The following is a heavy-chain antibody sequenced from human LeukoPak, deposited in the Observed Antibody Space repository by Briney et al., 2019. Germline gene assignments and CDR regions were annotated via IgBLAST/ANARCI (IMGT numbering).Heavy chain of an antibody. J-gene: IGHJ6*02. CDR3: AGPGKRDYLMDV. CDR2: IHSDGTTR. CDR1: GFTFSHYW. D-gene: IGHD4/OR15-4a*01. Sequence: GGSLRLSCAASGFTFSHYWMHWVRQAPGKGLVWVSRIHSDGTTRSYADSVKGRFTISRDNAKNTLYLQMDSLRAEDAAVYYCAGPGKRDYLMDVWGQGTTVTVSS. V-gene: IGHV3-74*01.